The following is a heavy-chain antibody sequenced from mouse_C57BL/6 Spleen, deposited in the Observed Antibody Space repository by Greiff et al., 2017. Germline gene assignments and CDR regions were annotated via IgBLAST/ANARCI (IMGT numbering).Heavy chain of an antibody. D-gene: IGHD1-1*01. CDR1: GYTFTSYW. Sequence: QVQLQQPGAELVKPGASVKLSCKASGYTFTSYWMHWVKQRPGRGLEWIGRIDPNSGGTKYNEKFKSKATLTVDKPSSTAYMQLSSLTSEDSAVYYCARWTTVVAERGYYCDYWGQGTTLTVSS. V-gene: IGHV1-72*01. CDR3: ARWTTVVAERGYYCDY. CDR2: IDPNSGGT. J-gene: IGHJ2*01.